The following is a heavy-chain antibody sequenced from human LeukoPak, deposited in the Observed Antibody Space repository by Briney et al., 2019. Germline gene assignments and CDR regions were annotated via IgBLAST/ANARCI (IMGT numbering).Heavy chain of an antibody. V-gene: IGHV3-21*01. CDR1: GFTFSSYS. CDR3: ASGTGGYGDYLSK. Sequence: GGSLRLSCAASGFTFSSYSMNWVRQAPGKGLEWVSSISSNSSYIYYADSVKGRFTISRDNAKNSLYLQMNSLRAEDTAVYYCASGTGGYGDYLSKWGQGTLVTVSS. CDR2: ISSNSSYI. J-gene: IGHJ4*02. D-gene: IGHD4-17*01.